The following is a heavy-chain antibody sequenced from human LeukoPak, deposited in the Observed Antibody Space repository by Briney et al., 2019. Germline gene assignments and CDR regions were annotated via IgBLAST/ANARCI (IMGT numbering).Heavy chain of an antibody. Sequence: SQTLSLTCTVSGGSISSGSYYWSWIRQPAGKGLEWIGRIYTSGSTNYNPSLKSRVTISVDTSKNQFSLKLSSVTAADTAVYYCARDYVPRHKGGALSSEFDYWGQGTLVTVSS. D-gene: IGHD2-15*01. CDR3: ARDYVPRHKGGALSSEFDY. CDR2: IYTSGST. CDR1: GGSISSGSYY. J-gene: IGHJ4*02. V-gene: IGHV4-61*02.